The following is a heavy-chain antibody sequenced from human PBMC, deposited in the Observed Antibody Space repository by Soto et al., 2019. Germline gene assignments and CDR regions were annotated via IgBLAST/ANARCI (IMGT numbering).Heavy chain of an antibody. CDR2: INPNSGGT. Sequence: ASVKVSCKASGYTFTGYYMHWVRQAPGQGLEWMGWINPNSGGTNYAQKFQGRVTMTRDTSISTAYMELSRLRSDDTAVYYCARSYSSSPRAYYYYGMDVRAKGPRSQSP. D-gene: IGHD6-6*01. J-gene: IGHJ6*02. CDR1: GYTFTGYY. V-gene: IGHV1-2*02. CDR3: ARSYSSSPRAYYYYGMDV.